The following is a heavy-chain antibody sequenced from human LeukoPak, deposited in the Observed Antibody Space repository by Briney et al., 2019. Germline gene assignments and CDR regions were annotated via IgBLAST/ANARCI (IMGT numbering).Heavy chain of an antibody. CDR3: ARVPHYYYYMDV. CDR1: GCTFTSYA. Sequence: GASVKVSCKASGCTFTSYAMNWVRQAPGQGLEWMGWISAYNGNTNYAQKLQGRVTMTTDTSTSTAYMELRSLRSDDTAVYYCARVPHYYYYMDVWGKGTTVTVSS. J-gene: IGHJ6*03. CDR2: ISAYNGNT. V-gene: IGHV1-18*01.